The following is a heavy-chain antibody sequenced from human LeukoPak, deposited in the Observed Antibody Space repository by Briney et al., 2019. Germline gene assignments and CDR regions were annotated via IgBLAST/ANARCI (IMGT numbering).Heavy chain of an antibody. Sequence: PSETLSLTCIVSGGSISSYYWSWIRQPPGKGLEWIGYIYYTGSTNYNPSLKSRVTISVDTSKNQLSLKLRSVTAADTAVYYCARDSRLNHFDYWGQGTLVTVSS. CDR3: ARDSRLNHFDY. CDR1: GGSISSYY. CDR2: IYYTGST. J-gene: IGHJ4*02. V-gene: IGHV4-59*12. D-gene: IGHD2-2*01.